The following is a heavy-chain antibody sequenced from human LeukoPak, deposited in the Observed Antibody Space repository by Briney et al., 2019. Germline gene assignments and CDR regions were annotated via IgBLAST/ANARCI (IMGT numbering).Heavy chain of an antibody. CDR2: IYYSGST. CDR1: SGSISSTTYY. Sequence: SETLSLTCTVSSGSISSTTYYWGWIRQPPGKGLEWIGSIYYSGSTSYNPSLKSRVTISVDTSRNQFSLKLSSVTAADTAVYYCARDHACSNGVCSYFDYWGQGTLVTVSS. V-gene: IGHV4-39*07. CDR3: ARDHACSNGVCSYFDY. D-gene: IGHD2-8*01. J-gene: IGHJ4*02.